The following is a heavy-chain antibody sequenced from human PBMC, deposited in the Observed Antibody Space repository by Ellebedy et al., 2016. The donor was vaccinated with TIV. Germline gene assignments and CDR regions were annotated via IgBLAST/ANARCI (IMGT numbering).Heavy chain of an antibody. CDR2: INPSGGST. Sequence: ASVKVSCXASGYTFTSYYMHWVRQAPGQGLEWMGIINPSGGSTSYAQKFQGRVTMTRDTSTSTVYMELSSLRSEDTAVYYCAREWGYSSGWYQGVDYWGQGTLVTVSS. CDR1: GYTFTSYY. J-gene: IGHJ4*02. CDR3: AREWGYSSGWYQGVDY. V-gene: IGHV1-46*01. D-gene: IGHD6-19*01.